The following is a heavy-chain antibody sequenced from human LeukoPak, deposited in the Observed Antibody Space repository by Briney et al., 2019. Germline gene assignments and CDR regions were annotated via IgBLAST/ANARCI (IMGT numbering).Heavy chain of an antibody. J-gene: IGHJ4*02. CDR2: IHSDGTP. Sequence: PSQTLSLTCSVSGDSVSSDTGGYYWTWIRQRPGKGLEWIGNIHSDGTPSYNPSLRGRVSISRDRSKNQFSLRLTSVTAGDTAFYYCARDRGDYSGYPGYFDYWGQGPLVTVSS. D-gene: IGHD4-23*01. V-gene: IGHV4-31*03. CDR1: GDSVSSDTGGYY. CDR3: ARDRGDYSGYPGYFDY.